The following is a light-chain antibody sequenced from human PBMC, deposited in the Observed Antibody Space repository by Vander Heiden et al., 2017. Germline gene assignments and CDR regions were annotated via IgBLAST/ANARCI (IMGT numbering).Light chain of an antibody. CDR1: NIGSKS. V-gene: IGLV3-21*02. Sequence: SYWLNPPPSGSVAPGQTARITCGGNNIGSKSVHWYQQKPGQAPVLVVYDDSDRPSGIPERFSGSNSGNTATLTSSRVEAGDEAAYYCQVWDSSSDHWVFGGGTKLTVL. CDR2: DDS. J-gene: IGLJ3*02. CDR3: QVWDSSSDHWV.